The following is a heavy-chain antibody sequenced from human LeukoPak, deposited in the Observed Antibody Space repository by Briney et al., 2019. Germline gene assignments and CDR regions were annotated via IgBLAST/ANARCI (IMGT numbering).Heavy chain of an antibody. CDR2: LSGSAGSP. CDR3: AKRLSDSSSWHYFDY. CDR1: GFTFSNFA. Sequence: GSLLLSFAASGFTFSNFAMSWVRRAPGKGVEWGSVLSGSAGSPYYAASVNGRFTISRDNSKSTLFLQMNSLRAEDTAVYYCAKRLSDSSSWHYFDYWGQGTLVTVSS. D-gene: IGHD6-13*01. J-gene: IGHJ4*02. V-gene: IGHV3-23*01.